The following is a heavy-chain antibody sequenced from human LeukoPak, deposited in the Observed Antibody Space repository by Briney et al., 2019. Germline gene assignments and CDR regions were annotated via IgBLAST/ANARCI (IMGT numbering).Heavy chain of an antibody. CDR1: GRSPSDLY. CDR2: IYSGGI. Sequence: PSQTLSLTSTLSGRSPSDLYWRWIRQPPEGGLEWVGYIYSGGIKYNPSFKSRVTLSLHTSKQQVSPKLGSVTAGAPPLYFLARGNSHYYMDVGGKGTTVTVPS. J-gene: IGHJ6*03. CDR3: ARGNSHYYMDV. D-gene: IGHD2/OR15-2a*01. V-gene: IGHV4-59*01.